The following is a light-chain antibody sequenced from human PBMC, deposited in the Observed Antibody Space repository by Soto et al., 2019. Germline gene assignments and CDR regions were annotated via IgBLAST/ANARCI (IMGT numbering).Light chain of an antibody. V-gene: IGLV1-44*01. CDR1: SSNIGSNF. Sequence: QSVLTQPPSASGTPGQRVTISCSGSSSNIGSNFVTWYQQLPGTAPKLLIYTNNQRPSGVPDRFSGSKSGTSASLAISGLQSEDEADYYCAAWDDSLNVVVFGGGTKLTV. J-gene: IGLJ2*01. CDR3: AAWDDSLNVVV. CDR2: TNN.